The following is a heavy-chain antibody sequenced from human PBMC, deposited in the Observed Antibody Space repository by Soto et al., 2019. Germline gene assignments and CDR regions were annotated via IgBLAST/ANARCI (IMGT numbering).Heavy chain of an antibody. V-gene: IGHV1-69*01. D-gene: IGHD3-22*01. Sequence: QVQLVQSGAEVKKPGSSVKVSCKASGGTFSSYAISWVRQAPGQGLEWMGGIIAILGKANYAEKFQGRVTITADESTSTAYMELSSLRSEDTGVYYCARERGGAIIVGVTGTFDVWGQGTLVTVSS. CDR1: GGTFSSYA. CDR3: ARERGGAIIVGVTGTFDV. CDR2: IIAILGKA. J-gene: IGHJ3*01.